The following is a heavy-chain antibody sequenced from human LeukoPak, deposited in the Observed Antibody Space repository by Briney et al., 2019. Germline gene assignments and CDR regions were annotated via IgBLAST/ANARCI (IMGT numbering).Heavy chain of an antibody. D-gene: IGHD2/OR15-2a*01. CDR2: INSDGSWT. Sequence: GGSLRLSCAASGNYWMHWVRQVPGKGLVWVSHINSDGSWTSYADSVKGRFTISKDNAKNTVYLQRNSLRAEDTAVYYCVSFYETYWGRGTLVTVSS. V-gene: IGHV3-74*01. J-gene: IGHJ4*02. CDR1: GNYW. CDR3: VSFYETY.